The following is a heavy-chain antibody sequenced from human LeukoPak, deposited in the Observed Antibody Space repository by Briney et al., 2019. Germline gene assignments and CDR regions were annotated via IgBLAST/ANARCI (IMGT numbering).Heavy chain of an antibody. V-gene: IGHV3-15*01. CDR2: IKSKTDGGTT. D-gene: IGHD2-2*01. CDR1: GFTFSNAW. Sequence: PGGSLRLSCAASGFTFSNAWMSWVRQAPGKGLEWVGRIKSKTDGGTTDYAAPVKGRFTISRDDSKNTLYLQMNSLKTEDTAVCYCTTDGDIVVLEYMDVWGKGTTVTVSS. J-gene: IGHJ6*03. CDR3: TTDGDIVVLEYMDV.